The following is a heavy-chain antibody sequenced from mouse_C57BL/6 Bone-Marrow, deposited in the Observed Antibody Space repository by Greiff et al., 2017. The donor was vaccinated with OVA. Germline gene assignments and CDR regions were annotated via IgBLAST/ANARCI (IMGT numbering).Heavy chain of an antibody. CDR1: GYTFTSYW. J-gene: IGHJ2*01. CDR3: ARRDSNDVLYFDY. Sequence: VQLQQPGAELVKPGASVKLSCKASGYTFTSYWMQWVHQRPGQGLEWIGEIDPSDSYTNYTQKLKGKATLTVDTSSSTAYMQLSSLTSEDSAVYYCARRDSNDVLYFDYWGQGTTLTVSS. D-gene: IGHD2-12*01. V-gene: IGHV1-50*01. CDR2: IDPSDSYT.